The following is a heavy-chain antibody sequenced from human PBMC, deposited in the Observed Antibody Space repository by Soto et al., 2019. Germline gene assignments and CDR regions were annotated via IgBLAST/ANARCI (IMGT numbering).Heavy chain of an antibody. Sequence: QITLKLSGPTLVKPTQTLTLTCTFSGFSLSTSGVGVGWIRQPPGKALEWLALIYCDDDKRYSPCLKSRLTITKDTSKNQVVLNMTSMDPVDPATYYCARGVGATRFDYWGQGTLVTVSS. V-gene: IGHV2-5*02. CDR2: IYCDDDK. CDR3: ARGVGATRFDY. CDR1: GFSLSTSGVG. J-gene: IGHJ4*02. D-gene: IGHD1-26*01.